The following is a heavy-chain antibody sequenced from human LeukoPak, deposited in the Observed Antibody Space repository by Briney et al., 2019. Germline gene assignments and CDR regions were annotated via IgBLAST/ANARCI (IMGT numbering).Heavy chain of an antibody. V-gene: IGHV3-53*01. J-gene: IGHJ4*02. CDR1: GFTVSSDY. D-gene: IGHD2-15*01. CDR3: ARGTPTVSAGHY. CDR2: IYTDGRT. Sequence: PGRSLRLSCAASGFTVSSDYMGWVRQAPGKGLEWVSVIYTDGRTFFADFVKGRFTISRDTSKNMLYLQMNSLRVEDTAVYYCARGTPTVSAGHYWGQGTLVTVSS.